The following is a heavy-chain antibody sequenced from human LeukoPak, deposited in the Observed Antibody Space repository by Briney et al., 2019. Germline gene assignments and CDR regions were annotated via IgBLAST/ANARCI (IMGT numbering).Heavy chain of an antibody. V-gene: IGHV3-23*01. Sequence: GGSLRLSCAASGFTFSSYAMSWVRQAPGKGLEWVSAISGSGGSTYYTDSVKGRFTISRDDSKNTLYLQMNSLRAEDTAVYYCAKPIDGSHAFDIWGQGTMVTVSS. J-gene: IGHJ3*02. D-gene: IGHD5-24*01. CDR3: AKPIDGSHAFDI. CDR2: ISGSGGST. CDR1: GFTFSSYA.